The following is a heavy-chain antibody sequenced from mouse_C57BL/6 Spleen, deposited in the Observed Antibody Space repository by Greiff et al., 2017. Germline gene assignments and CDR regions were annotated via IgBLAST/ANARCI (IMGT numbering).Heavy chain of an antibody. V-gene: IGHV1-54*01. CDR2: INPGSGGT. Sequence: QVQLQQSGAELVRPGTSVKVSCKASGYAFTNYLIEWVKQRPGQGLEWIGVINPGSGGTNYNEKFKGKATLTADKSSSTAYMQLSSLTSEDSAVYFCAKYGSSYNYAMDYWGQGTSVTVSS. CDR3: AKYGSSYNYAMDY. D-gene: IGHD1-1*01. CDR1: GYAFTNYL. J-gene: IGHJ4*01.